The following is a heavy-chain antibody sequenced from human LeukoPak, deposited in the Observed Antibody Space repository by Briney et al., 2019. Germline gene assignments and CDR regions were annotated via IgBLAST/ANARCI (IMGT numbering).Heavy chain of an antibody. CDR1: GFTFSSYA. D-gene: IGHD5-24*01. CDR2: ISYDGSNK. V-gene: IGHV3-30*04. Sequence: GGSLRLSCAASGFTFSSYAMHWVREAPGEGLEWVAVISYDGSNKYYADSVKGRFTISRDNSKNTLYLQMNSLRAEHTAVYYCARGLQVSFGDLDYWGQGTLVTVSS. J-gene: IGHJ4*02. CDR3: ARGLQVSFGDLDY.